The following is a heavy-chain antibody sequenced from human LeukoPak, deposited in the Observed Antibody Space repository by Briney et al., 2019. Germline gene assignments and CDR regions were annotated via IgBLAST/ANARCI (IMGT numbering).Heavy chain of an antibody. Sequence: SETLSLTCTVSGGSISSYYWSWIRQPPGKGLEWIGYIYYSGSTNYNPSLKSRVTISVDTSKNQFSLKLSSVTAADTAVYYCARQTSWYNWFDPWGQGTLVTVSS. CDR1: GGSISSYY. CDR2: IYYSGST. J-gene: IGHJ5*02. V-gene: IGHV4-59*01. CDR3: ARQTSWYNWFDP. D-gene: IGHD2-2*01.